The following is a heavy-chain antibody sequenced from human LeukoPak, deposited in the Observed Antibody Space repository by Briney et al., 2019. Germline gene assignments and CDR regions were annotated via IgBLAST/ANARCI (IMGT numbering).Heavy chain of an antibody. CDR2: ISSSGSTI. Sequence: QPGGSLRLSCAASGFTFSSYEMNWVRQAPGKGLEWVSYISSSGSTIYYADSVKGRFTISRDNAKNSLYLQMNSLRAEDTAVYYCARDRSVVTSPFDDWGQGTLVTVFS. D-gene: IGHD4-23*01. CDR1: GFTFSSYE. V-gene: IGHV3-48*03. CDR3: ARDRSVVTSPFDD. J-gene: IGHJ4*02.